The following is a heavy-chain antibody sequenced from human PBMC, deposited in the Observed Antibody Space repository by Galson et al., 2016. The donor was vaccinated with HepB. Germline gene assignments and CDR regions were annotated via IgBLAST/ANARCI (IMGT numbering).Heavy chain of an antibody. Sequence: SLRLSCAASGFTVTNYDMTWVRQAPGKGLEWVTTISGSSVGTYYADSVKGWFTISRDMSEDALYLQMNSLRGEDTAVYYCAKYMSGFESRLDYWGQGTLVTVSS. V-gene: IGHV3-23*01. J-gene: IGHJ4*02. CDR2: ISGSSVGT. CDR3: AKYMSGFESRLDY. CDR1: GFTVTNYD. D-gene: IGHD3-3*01.